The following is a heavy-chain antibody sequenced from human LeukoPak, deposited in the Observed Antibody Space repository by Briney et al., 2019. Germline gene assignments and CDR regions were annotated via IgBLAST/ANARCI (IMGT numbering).Heavy chain of an antibody. Sequence: GGSLRLSCAASGFTFSDYYMSWIRQAPGKGLEWVSYISSSGSTIYYADSVKGRFTISRDNAKNSLYLQMNSLRAEDTAVYYCARGVERYFDWSDPFDYWGQGTLVTVSS. J-gene: IGHJ4*02. CDR2: ISSSGSTI. CDR1: GFTFSDYY. CDR3: ARGVERYFDWSDPFDY. D-gene: IGHD3-9*01. V-gene: IGHV3-11*01.